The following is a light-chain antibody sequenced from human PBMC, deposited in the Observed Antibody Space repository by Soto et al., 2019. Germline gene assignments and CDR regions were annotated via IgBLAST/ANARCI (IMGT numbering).Light chain of an antibody. CDR1: QSINTY. CDR3: QQCSTAYT. V-gene: IGKV1-39*01. J-gene: IGKJ2*01. CDR2: AAS. Sequence: DIQMTQSPSSLSAFVGDKVTITCRASQSINTYLNWYQQKPGKAPKLLIYAASTLQSGVPRRFSGSGSGTDFTLTISSLQPEDFATYYCQQCSTAYTFGQGTKLELK.